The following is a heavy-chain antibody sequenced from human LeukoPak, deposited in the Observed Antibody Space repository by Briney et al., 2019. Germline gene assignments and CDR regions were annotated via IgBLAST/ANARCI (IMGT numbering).Heavy chain of an antibody. Sequence: ASVKVSCKASGGTFSSDAFSWVRQAPGQGLEWMGRIIPILGITNYAQKFQGRFTITADKSTSTVYMELSSLRSDDTAVYYCARLVGYDYEYYFDCWGQGTLVTVSS. D-gene: IGHD5-12*01. V-gene: IGHV1-69*04. CDR2: IIPILGIT. J-gene: IGHJ4*02. CDR3: ARLVGYDYEYYFDC. CDR1: GGTFSSDA.